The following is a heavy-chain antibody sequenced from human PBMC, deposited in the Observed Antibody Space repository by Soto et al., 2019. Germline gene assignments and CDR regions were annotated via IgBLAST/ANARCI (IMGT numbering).Heavy chain of an antibody. V-gene: IGHV3-48*02. Sequence: PGGSLRLSCAASGFTFSNCGMNWVRQTPGKGLEWVSYISDSGATKHYADSVKGRFTISRDNGKDSLYLQMNSLRDEDTAVYFCARCSRNSCYSYGVDVWGQGATVTVPS. J-gene: IGHJ6*02. D-gene: IGHD2-15*01. CDR2: ISDSGATK. CDR1: GFTFSNCG. CDR3: ARCSRNSCYSYGVDV.